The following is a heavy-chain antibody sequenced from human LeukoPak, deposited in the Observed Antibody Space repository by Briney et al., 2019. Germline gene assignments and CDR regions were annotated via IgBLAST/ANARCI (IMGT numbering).Heavy chain of an antibody. J-gene: IGHJ6*03. CDR2: ISGRSNHI. CDR3: ARDAQWLVPEGYYYYMDV. Sequence: PGGSLRLSCVGSGFTFSRYNLNWFRQAPGKGVERVSSISGRSNHIFYAGSVKGRFTISSDNAKTSLYLQMNSLGAEDTAVYYCARDAQWLVPEGYYYYMDVWGKGTTVTVSS. CDR1: GFTFSRYN. D-gene: IGHD6-19*01. V-gene: IGHV3-21*01.